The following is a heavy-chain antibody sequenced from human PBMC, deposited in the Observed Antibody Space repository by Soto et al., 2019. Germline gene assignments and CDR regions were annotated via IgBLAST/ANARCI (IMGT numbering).Heavy chain of an antibody. Sequence: QVQLVQSGAEVKKPGASVKVSCKASGYPFTSYAMHWVRQAPGQRREWMGWIHAGNGNTKYSQKFQGRVTITRDTSAXTAFVELXSXXXEXTAVYYCARAIEQWTENDAFDIWGQGTMVTVSS. D-gene: IGHD6-19*01. CDR1: GYPFTSYA. CDR2: IHAGNGNT. CDR3: ARAIEQWTENDAFDI. V-gene: IGHV1-3*01. J-gene: IGHJ3*02.